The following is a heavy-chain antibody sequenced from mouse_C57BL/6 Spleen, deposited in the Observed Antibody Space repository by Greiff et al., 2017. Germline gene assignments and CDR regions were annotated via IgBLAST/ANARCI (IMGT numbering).Heavy chain of an antibody. D-gene: IGHD2-3*01. CDR3: AREGIYDGHSGFAY. V-gene: IGHV1-55*01. J-gene: IGHJ3*01. CDR2: IYPGSGST. Sequence: QVQLQQPGAELVKPGASVKMSCKASGYTFTSYWITWVKQRPGQGLEWIGDIYPGSGSTNYNEKFKSKATLTVDTSSSTAYMQLSSLTSEDSAVYYCAREGIYDGHSGFAYWGQGTLVTVSA. CDR1: GYTFTSYW.